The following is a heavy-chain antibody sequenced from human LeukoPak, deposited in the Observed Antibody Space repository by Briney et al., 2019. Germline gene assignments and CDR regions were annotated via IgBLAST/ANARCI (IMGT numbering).Heavy chain of an antibody. J-gene: IGHJ4*02. V-gene: IGHV3-9*03. Sequence: GGSLRLSCAASGFTFDDYAMHWVRQAPGKGLEWVSGISWNSGSIGYADSVKGRFTISRDNAKNSLYLQMNSLRAEDMALYYCAKGPSHDYGDYFFDYWGQGTLVTVSS. CDR3: AKGPSHDYGDYFFDY. CDR1: GFTFDDYA. D-gene: IGHD4-17*01. CDR2: ISWNSGSI.